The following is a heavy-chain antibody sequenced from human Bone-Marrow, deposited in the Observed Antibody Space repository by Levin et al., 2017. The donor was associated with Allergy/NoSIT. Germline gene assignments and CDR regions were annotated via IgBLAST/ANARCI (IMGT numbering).Heavy chain of an antibody. V-gene: IGHV5-51*01. CDR1: GYSFTSYW. D-gene: IGHD3-22*01. J-gene: IGHJ4*02. Sequence: GESLKISCKGSGYSFTSYWIGWVRQMPGKGLEWMGIIYPGDSDTRYSPSFQGQVTISADKSISTAYLQWSSLKASDTAMYYCAAHTYDSSGYYLPLDYWGQGTLVTVSS. CDR2: IYPGDSDT. CDR3: AAHTYDSSGYYLPLDY.